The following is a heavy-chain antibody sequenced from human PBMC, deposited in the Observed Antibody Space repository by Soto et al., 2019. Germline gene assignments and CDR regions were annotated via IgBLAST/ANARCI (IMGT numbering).Heavy chain of an antibody. V-gene: IGHV3-30*03. CDR2: ISYDGSHE. J-gene: IGHJ6*02. CDR3: GGGHSDLYYYHGLDF. Sequence: QVQLVESGGDVVQPGRSLRLSCAGSGTTFGIYAMHWVRQAPGKGLEWVAVISYDGSHEFYADSVKGRFTISRDNSNNMLYLQMNSLKPDDAAVYFCGGGHSDLYYYHGLDFWGQGTTVTVSS. D-gene: IGHD2-21*01. CDR1: GTTFGIYA.